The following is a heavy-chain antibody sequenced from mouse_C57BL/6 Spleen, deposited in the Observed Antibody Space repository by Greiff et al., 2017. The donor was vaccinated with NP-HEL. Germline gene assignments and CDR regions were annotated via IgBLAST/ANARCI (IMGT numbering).Heavy chain of an antibody. CDR3: TTAPLLLREGY. J-gene: IGHJ2*01. CDR1: GFTFSNYW. Sequence: EVKVEESGGGLVQPGGSMKLSCVASGFTFSNYWMNWVRQSPEKGLEWVAQIRLKSDNYATHYAESVKGRFTISRDDSKSSVYLQMNNLRAEDTGIYYCTTAPLLLREGYWGQGTTLTVSS. V-gene: IGHV6-3*01. CDR2: IRLKSDNYAT. D-gene: IGHD1-1*01.